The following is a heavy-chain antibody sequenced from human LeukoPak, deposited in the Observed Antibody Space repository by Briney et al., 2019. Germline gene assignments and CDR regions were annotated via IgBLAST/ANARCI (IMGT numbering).Heavy chain of an antibody. D-gene: IGHD3-22*01. CDR2: IYHSGST. Sequence: SETLSLTCAVSGGSISSGGYSWSWIRQPPGKGLEWIGYIYHSGSTYYNPSLKSRVTISVDRSKNQFSLKLSSVTAADTAVYYCASTYYYDSSGYYYQYYFDYWGQGTLVTVSS. J-gene: IGHJ4*02. CDR3: ASTYYYDSSGYYYQYYFDY. CDR1: GGSISSGGYS. V-gene: IGHV4-30-2*01.